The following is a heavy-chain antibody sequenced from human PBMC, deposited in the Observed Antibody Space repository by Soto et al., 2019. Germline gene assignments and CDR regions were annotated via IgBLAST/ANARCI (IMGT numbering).Heavy chain of an antibody. D-gene: IGHD2-2*01. J-gene: IGHJ5*02. Sequence: SETLSLTCTVYGGSVSSGSYYWTWIRQPPGKGLEYIGYIYFSGCTNFNPSLKSRVTRSVDTSKYQFSLKLSAVTVADTAVYYCVRDQGDCSSSSCYDWFDPWGQGTLVTVSS. CDR1: GGSVSSGSYY. CDR3: VRDQGDCSSSSCYDWFDP. V-gene: IGHV4-61*01. CDR2: IYFSGCT.